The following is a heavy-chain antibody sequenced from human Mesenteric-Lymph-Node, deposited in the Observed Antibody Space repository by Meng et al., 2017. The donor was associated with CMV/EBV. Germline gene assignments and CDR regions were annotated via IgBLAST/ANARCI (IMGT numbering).Heavy chain of an antibody. D-gene: IGHD4-11*01. V-gene: IGHV3-74*01. CDR3: TRGYSNRIDY. Sequence: GGSLRLSCATSGFTFSTYWMHWVRQAPGKGLVWVSHINSDETITSHADSVKGRFTISRDNAKNTLYLQMSSLRAEDTAIYYCTRGYSNRIDYWGQGTLVTVSS. CDR1: GFTFSTYW. CDR2: INSDETIT. J-gene: IGHJ4*02.